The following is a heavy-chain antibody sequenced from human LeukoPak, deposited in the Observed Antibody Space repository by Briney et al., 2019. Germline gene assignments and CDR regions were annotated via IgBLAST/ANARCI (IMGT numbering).Heavy chain of an antibody. J-gene: IGHJ4*02. V-gene: IGHV1-18*04. CDR2: ISAYNGNT. Sequence: ASVKVSCKASGYTFTSHGISWVRQAPGQGLEWMGWISAYNGNTNYAQKLQGRVTMTTDTSTGTAYMELRSLRSDDTAVYYCARGYCTGGSCYFLDYWGQGTLVTVSS. CDR3: ARGYCTGGSCYFLDY. D-gene: IGHD2-15*01. CDR1: GYTFTSHG.